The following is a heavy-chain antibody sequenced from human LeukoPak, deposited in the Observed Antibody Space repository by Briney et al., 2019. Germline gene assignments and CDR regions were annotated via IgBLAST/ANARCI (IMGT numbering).Heavy chain of an antibody. CDR2: IYGGGTT. CDR1: GFTVSSNY. J-gene: IGHJ3*02. CDR3: ARESATRDAFDI. D-gene: IGHD1-26*01. V-gene: IGHV3-66*01. Sequence: GGSLRLSCAASGFTVSSNYMNWVRQAPGKGLEWVSVIYGGGTTFYPDSVKGRLTISRDNSKNTVYLQMNSLRAEDTAVYYCARESATRDAFDIWGQGTMVTVSS.